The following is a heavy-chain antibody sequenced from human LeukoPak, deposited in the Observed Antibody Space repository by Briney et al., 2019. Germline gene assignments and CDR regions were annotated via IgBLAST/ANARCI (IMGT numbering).Heavy chain of an antibody. CDR3: ARDTSSIVGPRFDY. CDR1: GFTFSNYW. CDR2: IKQDGSEQ. D-gene: IGHD1-26*01. Sequence: PGGSLRRSCAASGFTFSNYWMSWVRQAPGKGLEWVAIIKQDGSEQYYVDSVKGRFTISRDNAENSLYLQMNGLRAEDTAVYYCARDTSSIVGPRFDYWGQGTLVTVSS. J-gene: IGHJ4*02. V-gene: IGHV3-7*01.